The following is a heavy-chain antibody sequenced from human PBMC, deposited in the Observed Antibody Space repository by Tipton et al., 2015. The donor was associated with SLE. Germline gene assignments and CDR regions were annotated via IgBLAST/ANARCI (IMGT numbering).Heavy chain of an antibody. Sequence: TLSLTCAVYGGSFSGYHWTWIRQPPGQGLEWIGEIADTGSPNYNPSLKSRVTISLDTSTSQFSLILNSLTAADTAVYYCARDRGPEGSGWYFDLWGRGTLVTVSS. CDR3: ARDRGPEGSGWYFDL. CDR1: GGSFSGYH. J-gene: IGHJ2*01. CDR2: IADTGSP. V-gene: IGHV4-34*01. D-gene: IGHD3-10*01.